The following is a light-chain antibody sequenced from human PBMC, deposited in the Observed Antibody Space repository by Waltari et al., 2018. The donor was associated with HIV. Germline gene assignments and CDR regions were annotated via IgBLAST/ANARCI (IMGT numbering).Light chain of an antibody. CDR1: MSTISSNY. Sequence: QSVRTQHPPASAAPGQRVTISLSRSMSTISSNYVSWYQQHPGTAPKLLIYRNNQRPSGVPDRFSGSKSGTSASLAISGLRSEDEADYYCAAWTDSRYVVFGGGTKLTVL. CDR3: AAWTDSRYVV. J-gene: IGLJ2*01. CDR2: RNN. V-gene: IGLV1-47*01.